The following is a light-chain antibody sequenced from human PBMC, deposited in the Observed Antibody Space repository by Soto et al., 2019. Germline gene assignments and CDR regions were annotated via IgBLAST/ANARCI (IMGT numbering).Light chain of an antibody. CDR2: DAS. CDR1: QTVSSSF. Sequence: EIVLTQSPGTLSLSPGESATLSCRASQTVSSSFLAWYQQKPGRAPRLLIYDASSRATGIPGRFSGSGSGTGFTLTISRLEPEDFAVYYCQQYGSSPLTCGGGTKVEIK. CDR3: QQYGSSPLT. J-gene: IGKJ4*01. V-gene: IGKV3-20*01.